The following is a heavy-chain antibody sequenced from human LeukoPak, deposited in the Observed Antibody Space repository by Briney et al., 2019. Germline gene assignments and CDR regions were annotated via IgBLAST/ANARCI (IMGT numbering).Heavy chain of an antibody. V-gene: IGHV3-33*08. Sequence: GGSLRLSCAASGFTFSSYGMHWVRQAPGKGLEWVAVIWYDGSNKYYADSVKGRFTISRDNSKNTLYLQMNSLRAEDTAVYYCARDKEPTYYYDSSGYSSSGFDPWGQGTLVTVSS. CDR2: IWYDGSNK. J-gene: IGHJ5*02. CDR1: GFTFSSYG. D-gene: IGHD3-22*01. CDR3: ARDKEPTYYYDSSGYSSSGFDP.